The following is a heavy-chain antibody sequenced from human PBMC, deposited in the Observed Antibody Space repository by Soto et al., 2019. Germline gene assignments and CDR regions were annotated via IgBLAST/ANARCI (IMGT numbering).Heavy chain of an antibody. CDR1: GYTFTSYY. J-gene: IGHJ4*02. CDR3: LSRGSRSPLRDY. CDR2: INPSGGST. V-gene: IGHV1-46*01. Sequence: QVQLVQSGAEVKKPGASVKVSCKASGYTFTSYYMHWVRQAPGQGLEWMGIINPSGGSTSYAQKFQGRVTMTRDTSTSTVYMELSSLRSEDTAVYYCLSRGSRSPLRDYWGQGTLVTVSS. D-gene: IGHD3-10*01.